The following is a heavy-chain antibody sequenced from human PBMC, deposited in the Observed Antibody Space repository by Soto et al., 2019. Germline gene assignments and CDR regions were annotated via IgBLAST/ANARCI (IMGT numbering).Heavy chain of an antibody. Sequence: KASETLSLTCTVSGGSISSGGYYWSWIRQHPGKGLEWIGYIYYSGSTYYNRSLKSRVTLSVDTSKNQVSLKLSSVTAADTAVYYCARDSTNYDSSGPYTGGYNDYWGQGTLLTVS. J-gene: IGHJ4*02. CDR2: IYYSGST. CDR1: GGSISSGGYY. CDR3: ARDSTNYDSSGPYTGGYNDY. D-gene: IGHD3-22*01. V-gene: IGHV4-31*03.